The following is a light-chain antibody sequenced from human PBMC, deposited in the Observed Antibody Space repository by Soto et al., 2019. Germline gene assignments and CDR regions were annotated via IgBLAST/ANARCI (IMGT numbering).Light chain of an antibody. CDR3: SSYTGSSTLEV. CDR1: STNIGSHT. V-gene: IGLV2-14*01. CDR2: EVS. Sequence: QSVLTQPPSASGTPGQRVTISCSGSSTNIGSHTVNWYQQFPGKAPKLMIYEVSNRPSGGSNRFSAAKSGDTASLTISGLQAEDEADYYCSSYTGSSTLEVFGSGTKLTVL. J-gene: IGLJ1*01.